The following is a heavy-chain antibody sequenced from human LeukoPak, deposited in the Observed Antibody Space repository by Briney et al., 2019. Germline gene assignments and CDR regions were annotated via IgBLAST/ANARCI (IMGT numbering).Heavy chain of an antibody. D-gene: IGHD2-8*01. CDR2: INSRGDT. Sequence: KPSETLSLTCTVSGGSIRSYHWSWIRQSPGKALEWIAYINSRGDTNYNPSLKSRVTISMDTPKNKFSLKVSSVTDADTALYFCARTTSNGSADYGGQGTQVTVSA. V-gene: IGHV4-59*08. CDR3: ARTTSNGSADY. J-gene: IGHJ4*02. CDR1: GGSIRSYH.